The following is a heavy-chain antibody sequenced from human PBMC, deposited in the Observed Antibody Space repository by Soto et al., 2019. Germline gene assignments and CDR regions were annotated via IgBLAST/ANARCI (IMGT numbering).Heavy chain of an antibody. CDR3: ARDLAKYLELYYYGMDV. CDR1: GFTFSSYG. V-gene: IGHV3-33*01. D-gene: IGHD1-26*01. Sequence: GGSLRLSCAASGFTFSSYGMHWVRQAPGKGLEWVAVIWYDGSNKYYADSVKGRFTISRDNSKNTLYLQMNSLRAEDTAVYYCARDLAKYLELYYYGMDVWGQGTTVTVSS. J-gene: IGHJ6*02. CDR2: IWYDGSNK.